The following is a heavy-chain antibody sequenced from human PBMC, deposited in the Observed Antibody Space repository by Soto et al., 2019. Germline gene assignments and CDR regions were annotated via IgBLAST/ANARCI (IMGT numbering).Heavy chain of an antibody. J-gene: IGHJ6*02. Sequence: PGGSLRLSCAASGFTFTTYSLTWVRQAPGKGLEWVASIGSSSNYIYYADSVKGRFTISRDNAKNSLFLQMNSLRAEDTAVYYCAPLTYCSSASCPNYYYVMDVWGQGTTVTVSS. V-gene: IGHV3-21*06. CDR2: IGSSSNYI. D-gene: IGHD2-2*01. CDR1: GFTFTTYS. CDR3: APLTYCSSASCPNYYYVMDV.